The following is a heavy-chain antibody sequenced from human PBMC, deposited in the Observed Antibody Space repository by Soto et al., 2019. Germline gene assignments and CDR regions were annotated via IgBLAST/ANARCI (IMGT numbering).Heavy chain of an antibody. CDR1: GFSFSSYS. Sequence: GGSLRLSCAAYGFSFSSYSMNWVRQAPGKGLEWVSSITSFSTYIYYPDSVKGRFTISRGNAKNSLYLQMNSLRAEDTAVYYCARSPCSGESCYLHSWGRGTLVTVSS. CDR2: ITSFSTYI. V-gene: IGHV3-21*01. J-gene: IGHJ4*02. CDR3: ARSPCSGESCYLHS. D-gene: IGHD2-15*01.